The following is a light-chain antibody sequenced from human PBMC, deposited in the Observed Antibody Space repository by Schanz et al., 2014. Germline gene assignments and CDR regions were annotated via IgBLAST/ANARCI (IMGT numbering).Light chain of an antibody. CDR3: NSYAGNDNQVV. J-gene: IGLJ2*01. CDR1: ASDIGSYNY. V-gene: IGLV2-14*03. CDR2: DVD. Sequence: QSALTQPASVSGSPGQSITISCTGTASDIGSYNYVSWYQHHPARAPKLLIYDVDNRPSAVSSRFSGSKSGNTASLTVSGLQAEDEADYYCNSYAGNDNQVVFGGGTKLTVL.